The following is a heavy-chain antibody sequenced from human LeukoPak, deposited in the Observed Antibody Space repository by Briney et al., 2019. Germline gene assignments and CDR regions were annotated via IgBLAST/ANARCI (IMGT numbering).Heavy chain of an antibody. CDR1: GFTFSSYG. CDR2: IRYDGSNK. V-gene: IGHV3-30*02. J-gene: IGHJ6*03. Sequence: GGSLRLSCAASGFTFSSYGMHRVRQAPGKGLEWVAFIRYDGSNKYYADSVKGRFTISRDNSKNTLYLQMNSLRAEDTAVYYCAKVPSIAWSYMDVWGKGTTVTVSS. D-gene: IGHD2-21*01. CDR3: AKVPSIAWSYMDV.